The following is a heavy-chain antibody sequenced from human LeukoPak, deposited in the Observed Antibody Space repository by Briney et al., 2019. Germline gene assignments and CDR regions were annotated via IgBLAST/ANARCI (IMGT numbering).Heavy chain of an antibody. D-gene: IGHD6-6*01. CDR3: AKGSAAARPYYFDS. V-gene: IGHV3-23*01. CDR2: LTGSSDST. J-gene: IGHJ4*02. Sequence: GGSLRLSCAASGFTFSSYSMNWVRQAPGKGLEWVSALTGSSDSTYYADSVEDRFTISRDNSKKTLYLQMNSLRAEDTAVYYCAKGSAAARPYYFDSWGQGTLVTVSS. CDR1: GFTFSSYS.